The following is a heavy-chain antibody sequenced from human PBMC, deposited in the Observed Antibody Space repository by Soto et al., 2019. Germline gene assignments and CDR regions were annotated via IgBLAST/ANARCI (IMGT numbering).Heavy chain of an antibody. D-gene: IGHD5-18*01. Sequence: EVQLVESGGGLVQPGGSLRLSCAASGFTFSSYWMSWVRQAPGKGLEWVADIKQDGSEKYYVDSVKGRFTISRDNAKNSLDLQLNCGRAADKAAYYCVRGRKGGYGYGWYCCDYWGRGTLVPVSS. CDR1: GFTFSSYW. CDR2: IKQDGSEK. V-gene: IGHV3-7*01. CDR3: VRGRKGGYGYGWYCCDY. J-gene: IGHJ4*02.